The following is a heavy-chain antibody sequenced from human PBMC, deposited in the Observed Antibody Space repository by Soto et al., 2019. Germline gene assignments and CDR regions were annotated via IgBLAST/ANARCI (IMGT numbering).Heavy chain of an antibody. CDR3: AKDARRENYFDY. J-gene: IGHJ4*02. V-gene: IGHV3-23*01. CDR2: ISGRGGST. CDR1: GFTFSSDA. Sequence: EVQLLESGGGLVQPGGSLRLSCAASGFTFSSDAMSWVRQAPGKGLEWVSAISGRGGSTYYADSVKGRFTISRANSKNTLYLQMNSLRAEDTAVYYCAKDARRENYFDYWGQGTLVTVSS.